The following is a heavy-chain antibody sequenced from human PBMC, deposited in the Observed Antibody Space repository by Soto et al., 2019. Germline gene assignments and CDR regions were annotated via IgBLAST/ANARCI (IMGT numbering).Heavy chain of an antibody. Sequence: GGSLRLSCAASGFTFSSYGMHWVRQAPGKGLEWVAVIWYDGSNKYYADSVKGRFTISRDNSKNTLYLQMNSLRAEDTAVYYCARDLQFAAAGTLEYYYYGMDVWGQGTTVTVSS. J-gene: IGHJ6*02. CDR2: IWYDGSNK. V-gene: IGHV3-33*01. D-gene: IGHD6-13*01. CDR1: GFTFSSYG. CDR3: ARDLQFAAAGTLEYYYYGMDV.